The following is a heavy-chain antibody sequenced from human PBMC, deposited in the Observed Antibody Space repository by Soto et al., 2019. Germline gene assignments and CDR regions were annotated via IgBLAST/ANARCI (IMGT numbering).Heavy chain of an antibody. Sequence: SETLSLTCTVSGGSISSYYWSWIRQPPGKGLEWIGYIYYSGSTNYNPSIKSRVTISVDTSKNQFSLKLRSVTAADTAVFYCAGLYPYESSGYHLNYWGQGALVTVSS. V-gene: IGHV4-59*08. CDR3: AGLYPYESSGYHLNY. J-gene: IGHJ4*02. CDR2: IYYSGST. D-gene: IGHD3-22*01. CDR1: GGSISSYY.